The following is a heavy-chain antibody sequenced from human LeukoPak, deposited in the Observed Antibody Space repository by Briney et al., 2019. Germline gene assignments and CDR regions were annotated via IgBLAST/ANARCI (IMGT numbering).Heavy chain of an antibody. CDR1: GDSVSSNSAA. J-gene: IGHJ6*02. D-gene: IGHD3-16*01. CDR2: TYYRSRRFT. V-gene: IGHV6-1*01. Sequence: SQTLSLTCAISGDSVSSNSAAWNWIRQSPSRGLEWLGRTYYRSRRFTDYAVSMKSRTTINPDTSRNQLSLQLNSVTPEDTAVYYCTRDLGPMDVWGQGTTVTVSS. CDR3: TRDLGPMDV.